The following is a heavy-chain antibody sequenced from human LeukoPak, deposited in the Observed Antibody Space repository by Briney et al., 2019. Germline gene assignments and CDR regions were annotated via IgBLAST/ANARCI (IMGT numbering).Heavy chain of an antibody. D-gene: IGHD6-25*01. Sequence: GASVKVSCKASGGTFSSYAISWVRQAPGQGLEWMGGIIPILGTANYAQKFQGSVTITADESTTTAYMELSSLRSEDTAVYYCARGQRSYYYYYMDVWGKGTTVTVSS. V-gene: IGHV1-69*01. CDR2: IIPILGTA. CDR1: GGTFSSYA. CDR3: ARGQRSYYYYYMDV. J-gene: IGHJ6*03.